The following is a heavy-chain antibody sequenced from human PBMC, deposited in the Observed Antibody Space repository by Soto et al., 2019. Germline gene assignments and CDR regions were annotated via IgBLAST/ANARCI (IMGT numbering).Heavy chain of an antibody. CDR3: ARDQSPSSGWPGMDV. Sequence: ASVKVSCKASGYTFTDYYMHWLRQAPGQGLEWMGWINPNSGGTNYAQKFQGRVTMTRDTSISTAYMELNRLRSDDTAVYYCARDQSPSSGWPGMDVWGQGTTVTVS. D-gene: IGHD6-19*01. CDR2: INPNSGGT. V-gene: IGHV1-2*02. J-gene: IGHJ6*02. CDR1: GYTFTDYY.